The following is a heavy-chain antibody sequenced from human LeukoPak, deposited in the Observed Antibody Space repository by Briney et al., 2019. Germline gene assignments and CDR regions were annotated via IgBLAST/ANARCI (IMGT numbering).Heavy chain of an antibody. Sequence: SETLSLTCAVYGESFSGYYWSWIRQPPGKGLEWIGYIYYSGSTNYNPSLKSRVTISVDTSKNQFSLKLSSVTAADTAVYYCARYRQWLVDAFDIWGQGTMVTVSS. V-gene: IGHV4-59*01. J-gene: IGHJ3*02. D-gene: IGHD6-19*01. CDR2: IYYSGST. CDR3: ARYRQWLVDAFDI. CDR1: GESFSGYY.